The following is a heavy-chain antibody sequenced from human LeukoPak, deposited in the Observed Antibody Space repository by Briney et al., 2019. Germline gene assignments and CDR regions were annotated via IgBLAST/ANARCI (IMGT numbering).Heavy chain of an antibody. D-gene: IGHD1-7*01. CDR3: ARGGYNWNYWFDP. Sequence: ASVKVFCKASRYTFTGYYMHWVRQAPGQGLEWMGWINPNSGGTNYAQKFQGRVTMTRDTSISTAYMELSRLRSDDTAVYYCARGGYNWNYWFDPWGQGTLVTVSS. V-gene: IGHV1-2*02. CDR1: RYTFTGYY. CDR2: INPNSGGT. J-gene: IGHJ5*02.